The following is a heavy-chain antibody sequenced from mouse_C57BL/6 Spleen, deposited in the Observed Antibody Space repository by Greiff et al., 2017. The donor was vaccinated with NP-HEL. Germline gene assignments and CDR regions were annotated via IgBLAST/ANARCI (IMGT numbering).Heavy chain of an antibody. CDR2: ISVVVSYT. Sequence: EVQRVESGGGLVKPGGSLKLSCAASGFPFSSYAMSWVRQTPETRLEWVATISVVVSYTYYPDNVKGRFTFPRDNAKINLYLQMSHLKSEDTAMYYCASSYYDGAGFAYWGQGTLVTVSA. CDR1: GFPFSSYA. D-gene: IGHD2-4*01. CDR3: ASSYYDGAGFAY. J-gene: IGHJ3*01. V-gene: IGHV5-4*01.